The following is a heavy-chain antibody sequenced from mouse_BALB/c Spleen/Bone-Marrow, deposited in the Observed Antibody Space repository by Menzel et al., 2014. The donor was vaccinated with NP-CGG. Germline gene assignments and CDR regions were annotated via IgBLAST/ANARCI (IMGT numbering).Heavy chain of an antibody. D-gene: IGHD2-1*01. Sequence: VQLQHSGAELVKPGASVKLPCKASGYTFTSYWMHWVKQRPGQGLEWIGEIDPSNGRTNYNETFKSKATLTVDKSSNTAYMQLRSLTSDDYAVYYCARYGIYDAMDYWGQGTSVTVSS. CDR2: IDPSNGRT. J-gene: IGHJ4*01. CDR1: GYTFTSYW. V-gene: IGHV1S81*02. CDR3: ARYGIYDAMDY.